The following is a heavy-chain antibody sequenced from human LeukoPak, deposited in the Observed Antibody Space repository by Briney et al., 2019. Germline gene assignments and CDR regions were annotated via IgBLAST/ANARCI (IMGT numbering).Heavy chain of an antibody. D-gene: IGHD6-13*01. CDR2: IYTSGST. CDR1: GGSISSYY. Sequence: PSETLSLTCTVSGGSISSYYWSWIRQPAGKGLEWIGRIYTSGSTNYNPSLKSRVTMSVDTSKNQFSLKLSSATAADTAVYYCARAGQQLDYYYYYGMDVWGQGTTVTVSS. CDR3: ARAGQQLDYYYYYGMDV. J-gene: IGHJ6*02. V-gene: IGHV4-4*07.